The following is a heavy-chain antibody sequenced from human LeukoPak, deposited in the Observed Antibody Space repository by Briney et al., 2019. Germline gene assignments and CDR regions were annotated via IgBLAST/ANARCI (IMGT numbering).Heavy chain of an antibody. CDR1: GFTFSTYG. Sequence: GGSLRLSCSASGFTFSTYGMSWVRQAPGKGLEWVSAISGSGDSTFYADSVKGRFTISRDNSKNTLYLQMNSLRAEDTAVYYCAELGITMIGGVWGKGTTVTISS. V-gene: IGHV3-23*01. CDR3: AELGITMIGGV. D-gene: IGHD3-10*02. CDR2: ISGSGDST. J-gene: IGHJ6*04.